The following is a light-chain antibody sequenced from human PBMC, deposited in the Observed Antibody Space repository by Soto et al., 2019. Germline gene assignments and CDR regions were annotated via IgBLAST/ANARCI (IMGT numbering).Light chain of an antibody. CDR1: QSISNNY. CDR2: DAS. V-gene: IGKV3D-20*01. Sequence: EIVLTQSPATLSLSPGERANLSCGASQSISNNYLAWYQQKPGLAPRLLICDASSRATGVPDRFSGSGSGTDFTLTISRLEPEDFAVYYCQQYGSSPRTFGRGTKVEIK. CDR3: QQYGSSPRT. J-gene: IGKJ1*01.